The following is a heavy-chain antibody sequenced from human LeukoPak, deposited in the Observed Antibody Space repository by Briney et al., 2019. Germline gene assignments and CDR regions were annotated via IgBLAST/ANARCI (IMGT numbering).Heavy chain of an antibody. D-gene: IGHD3-3*01. Sequence: GASVKVSCKASGDTFTKYAITWVRQAPGQGLEWMGWISTYNGKANYAQKLQGRVTMTTDTSTSTAYMELRSLRSDDTAVYYCARVGVVIAFDYWGQGTLVTVSS. CDR3: ARVGVVIAFDY. CDR1: GDTFTKYA. CDR2: ISTYNGKA. V-gene: IGHV1-18*01. J-gene: IGHJ4*02.